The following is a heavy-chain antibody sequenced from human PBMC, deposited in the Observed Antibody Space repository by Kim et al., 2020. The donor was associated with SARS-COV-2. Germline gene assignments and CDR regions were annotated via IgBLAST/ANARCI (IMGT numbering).Heavy chain of an antibody. CDR3: ARAPDLYYGEGYYGMDV. Sequence: GGSLRLSCAASGFTVSSNYMSWVRQAPGKGLEWVSVIYSGGSTYYADSVKGRFTISRDNSKNTLYLQMNSLRAEDTAVYYCARAPDLYYGEGYYGMDVWGQGTTVTVSS. CDR1: GFTVSSNY. V-gene: IGHV3-53*01. CDR2: IYSGGST. J-gene: IGHJ6*02. D-gene: IGHD4-17*01.